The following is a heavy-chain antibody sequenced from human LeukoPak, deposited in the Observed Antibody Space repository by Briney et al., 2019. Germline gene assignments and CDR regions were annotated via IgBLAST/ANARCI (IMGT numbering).Heavy chain of an antibody. Sequence: SETLSLTCTVSGGSISSYYWSWIRQPAGKGLEWIGRIYTSGSTNHNPSLKSRVTMSVDTSKNQFSLKLSSVTAADTAVYYCARLGYCSSTSCSDYWGQGTLVTVSS. CDR2: IYTSGST. CDR3: ARLGYCSSTSCSDY. V-gene: IGHV4-4*07. CDR1: GGSISSYY. J-gene: IGHJ4*02. D-gene: IGHD2-2*01.